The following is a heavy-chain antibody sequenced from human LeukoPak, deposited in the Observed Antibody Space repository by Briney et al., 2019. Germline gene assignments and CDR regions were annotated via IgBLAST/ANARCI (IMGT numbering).Heavy chain of an antibody. J-gene: IGHJ6*02. CDR1: GGSISSSSYY. CDR3: AREDLNYYDSSGDFTPYYYFGMDV. D-gene: IGHD3-22*01. V-gene: IGHV4-39*07. CDR2: IYYSGST. Sequence: PSETLSLTCTVSGGSISSSSYYWGWIRQPPGKGLEWIGSIYYSGSTYYNPSLKSRVTISVDTSKNQLSLKLTSVTAADTAVYYCAREDLNYYDSSGDFTPYYYFGMDVWGPGTTVTVSS.